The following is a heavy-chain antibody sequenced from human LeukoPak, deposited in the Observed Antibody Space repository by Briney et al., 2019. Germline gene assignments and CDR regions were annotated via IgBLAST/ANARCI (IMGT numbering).Heavy chain of an antibody. CDR2: FDPEDGET. D-gene: IGHD2-21*02. J-gene: IGHJ4*02. CDR3: ATEDCGGDCLLY. V-gene: IGHV1-24*01. CDR1: GYTLTELS. Sequence: GASVKVSCKVSGYTLTELSMHWVRQAPGKGLEWMGGFDPEDGETIYAQKIQGRVTMTEDTSTDTAYMELSSLRSEDTAVYYCATEDCGGDCLLYWGQGTLVTVSS.